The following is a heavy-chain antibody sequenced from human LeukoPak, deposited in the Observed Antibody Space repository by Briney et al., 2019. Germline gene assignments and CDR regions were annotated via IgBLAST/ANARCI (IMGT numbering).Heavy chain of an antibody. J-gene: IGHJ4*02. CDR3: EREVVTASTTDY. CDR1: NYSINNGYY. Sequence: SGNLSLTSAVSNYSINNGYYGGWIRQPPGKGLEWIGGIYHSSNTYYNPSLKIRITMAVDTSKNQFSLKLMSFTAADTAYYYCEREVVTASTTDYWGEGTLVTV. D-gene: IGHD2-21*02. V-gene: IGHV4-38-2*02. CDR2: IYHSSNT.